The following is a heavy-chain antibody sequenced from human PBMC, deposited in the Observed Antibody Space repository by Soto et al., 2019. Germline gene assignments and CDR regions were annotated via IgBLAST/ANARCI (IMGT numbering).Heavy chain of an antibody. Sequence: GESRKIACKGYGYRFNTYWIAWVRQLPGKGLEWMGIIYPDDSDSRDSPSFQGDVIISVDKSTTTAYLEWSSLKASDTAIYYCARREYSYGYFDNWGQGTKVTVSS. CDR2: IYPDDSDS. V-gene: IGHV5-51*01. CDR3: ARREYSYGYFDN. D-gene: IGHD5-12*01. J-gene: IGHJ4*02. CDR1: GYRFNTYW.